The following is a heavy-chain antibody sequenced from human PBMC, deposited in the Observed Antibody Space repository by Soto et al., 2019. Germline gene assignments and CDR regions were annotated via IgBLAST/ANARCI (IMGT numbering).Heavy chain of an antibody. D-gene: IGHD3-10*01. V-gene: IGHV3-49*04. CDR2: IRSKANGGTT. Sequence: PGGSLRLSCTASGFTFGDYGMSWVRQAPGKGLEWVGFIRSKANGGTTKYAASVTGRITISKDDSNRIAYLQMNSLKTEDTAVYYCTFLWFGEFSPAWFDAWGQGTLVTVSS. CDR3: TFLWFGEFSPAWFDA. CDR1: GFTFGDYG. J-gene: IGHJ5*02.